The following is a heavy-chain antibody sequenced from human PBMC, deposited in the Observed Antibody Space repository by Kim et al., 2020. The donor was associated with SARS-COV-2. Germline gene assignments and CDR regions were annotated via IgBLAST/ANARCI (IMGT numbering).Heavy chain of an antibody. J-gene: IGHJ5*02. D-gene: IGHD6-13*01. V-gene: IGHV4-59*08. Sequence: LKRRVTISVDTSKNQFSLKLRSVSAADTAVYYCARHLREFYSSRGGWFDPWGQGTLVTVSS. CDR3: ARHLREFYSSRGGWFDP.